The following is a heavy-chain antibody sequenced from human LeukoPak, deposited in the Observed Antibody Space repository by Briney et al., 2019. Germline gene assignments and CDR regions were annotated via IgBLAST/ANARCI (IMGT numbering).Heavy chain of an antibody. CDR3: AKWTGWFGDLKPRGMDV. Sequence: LSGGSLRLSCVASGFTFTNYAMSWVRQAPGKGLEWVSAISGTTRDTYYADSVKGRFTISRDNSKNTLYLQMNSLRAEDTAIYYCAKWTGWFGDLKPRGMDVWGQGTTVTVSS. J-gene: IGHJ6*02. CDR1: GFTFTNYA. CDR2: ISGTTRDT. V-gene: IGHV3-23*01. D-gene: IGHD3-10*01.